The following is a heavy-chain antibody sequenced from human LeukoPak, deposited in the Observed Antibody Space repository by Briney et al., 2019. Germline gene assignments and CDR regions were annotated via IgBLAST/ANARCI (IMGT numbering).Heavy chain of an antibody. V-gene: IGHV1-8*01. CDR1: GYTFTSYD. J-gene: IGHJ5*02. CDR3: ARGHGYSYGYLSYWFDP. CDR2: MNPNSGNT. D-gene: IGHD5-18*01. Sequence: ASVKVSCKASGYTFTSYDINWVRQATGQGLEWMGWMNPNSGNTGYAQKFQGRVTMTRNTSIGTAYMELSSLRSEDTAVYYCARGHGYSYGYLSYWFDPWGQGTLVTVSS.